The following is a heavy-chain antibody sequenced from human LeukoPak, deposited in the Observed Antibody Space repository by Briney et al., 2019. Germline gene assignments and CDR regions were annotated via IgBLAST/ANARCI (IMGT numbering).Heavy chain of an antibody. CDR3: ARDAGYSYGALGWYFDL. Sequence: ASVKVSCKASGYTFTGYYMHWVRQAPGQGLEWMGWINPNSGGTNYAQKFQGRVTMTRDTSISTAYMELSRLRSDDTAVYYCARDAGYSYGALGWYFDLWGRGTLVTLSS. CDR1: GYTFTGYY. J-gene: IGHJ2*01. V-gene: IGHV1-2*02. D-gene: IGHD5-18*01. CDR2: INPNSGGT.